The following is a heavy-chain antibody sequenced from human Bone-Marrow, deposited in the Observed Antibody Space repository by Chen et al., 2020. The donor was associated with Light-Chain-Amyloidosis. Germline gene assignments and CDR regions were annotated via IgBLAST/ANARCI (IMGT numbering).Heavy chain of an antibody. Sequence: EVQLVESGGGLVQPGGSLRLSCAASGFIVSNNYMNWVRRAPGKGLEWGSVIYGGVSKYYAAPVRGQSPIPRQNSKNTLYLKRNSLGAGDRAVYYCGGGGDWGQGTLVTVSS. CDR1: GFIVSNNY. D-gene: IGHD3-16*01. J-gene: IGHJ4*02. CDR2: IYGGVSK. CDR3: GGGGD. V-gene: IGHV3-53*04.